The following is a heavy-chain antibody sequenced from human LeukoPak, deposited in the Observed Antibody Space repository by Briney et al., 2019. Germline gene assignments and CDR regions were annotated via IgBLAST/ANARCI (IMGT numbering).Heavy chain of an antibody. J-gene: IGHJ4*02. V-gene: IGHV3-11*03. Sequence: GGSLRLSCAASGFTFSDYYMSWIRQAPGKGLEWVSYISSSSSYTNYADSVKGRFTISRDNAKNSLYLQMNSLGAEDTAVYYCAMTYYYDSSGYGTLDYWGQGTLVTVSS. CDR1: GFTFSDYY. CDR2: ISSSSSYT. CDR3: AMTYYYDSSGYGTLDY. D-gene: IGHD3-22*01.